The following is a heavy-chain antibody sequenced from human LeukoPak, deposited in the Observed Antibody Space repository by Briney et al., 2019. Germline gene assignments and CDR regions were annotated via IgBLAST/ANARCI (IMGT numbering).Heavy chain of an antibody. CDR1: GYTFTAYS. CDR3: ARDLDYYGSGSFCNI. Sequence: ASVKVSCKASGYTFTAYSIHWVRQAPGQGLEWMGWINPNSGGTNYAQKFQGRVTMTRDTSITTAYMELSRLRSDDTAVYYCARDLDYYGSGSFCNIWGQGTMVTVSS. D-gene: IGHD3-10*01. J-gene: IGHJ3*02. V-gene: IGHV1-2*02. CDR2: INPNSGGT.